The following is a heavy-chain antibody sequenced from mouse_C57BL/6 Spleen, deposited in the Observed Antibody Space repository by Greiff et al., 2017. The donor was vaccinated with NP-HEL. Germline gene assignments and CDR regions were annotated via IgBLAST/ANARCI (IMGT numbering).Heavy chain of an antibody. J-gene: IGHJ4*01. V-gene: IGHV1-52*01. CDR1: GYTFTSYW. D-gene: IGHD3-2*02. CDR3: ARQLRLHYAMDY. Sequence: QVQLQQPGAELVRPGSSVKLSCKASGYTFTSYWMHWVKQRPIQGLEWIGNIDPSDSETHYNQKFKDKATLTVDKSSSTAYMQLSSLTSEDSAVYYCARQLRLHYAMDYWGQGTSVTVSS. CDR2: IDPSDSET.